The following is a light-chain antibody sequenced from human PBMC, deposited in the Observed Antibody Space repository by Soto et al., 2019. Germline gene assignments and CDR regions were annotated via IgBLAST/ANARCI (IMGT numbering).Light chain of an antibody. CDR1: QDINRW. CDR2: SAS. CDR3: QQADSFPLT. J-gene: IGKJ4*01. Sequence: DIQMTQSPSSVSASVGDRVTITCPASQDINRWLAWYQQKPGRAPKVLIYSASTLQGGVPSRFSGRGSGTHFTLTISSLQPEDFATYFCQQADSFPLTFGGGTKVEIK. V-gene: IGKV1-12*01.